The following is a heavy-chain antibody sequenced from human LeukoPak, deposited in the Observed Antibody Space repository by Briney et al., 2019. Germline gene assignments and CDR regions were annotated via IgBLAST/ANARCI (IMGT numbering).Heavy chain of an antibody. CDR2: ISYDGSSK. J-gene: IGHJ4*02. CDR1: GFTFSDYT. V-gene: IGHV3-30*18. D-gene: IGHD6-19*01. Sequence: GGSLRLSCAASGFTFSDYTLSWFPRAPARGLEGVPFISYDGSSKYYADSVMGRFTISRDNSKNTLYLQMNSLRAEDTAVYYCAKDVRIAVTWFDYWGQGTLVTVSS. CDR3: AKDVRIAVTWFDY.